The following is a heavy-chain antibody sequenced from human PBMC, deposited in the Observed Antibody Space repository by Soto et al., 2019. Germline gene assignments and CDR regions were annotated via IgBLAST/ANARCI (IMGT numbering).Heavy chain of an antibody. CDR3: ARGQLLRYFDWLLYPGDWFDP. J-gene: IGHJ5*02. Sequence: SETLSLTCAVYGGSFSGYYWSWIRQPPGKGLEWIGEINHSGSTNYNPSLKSRVTISVDTSKNQFSLKLGSVTAADTAVYYCARGQLLRYFDWLLYPGDWFDPWGQGTLVTVSS. CDR2: INHSGST. D-gene: IGHD3-9*01. V-gene: IGHV4-34*01. CDR1: GGSFSGYY.